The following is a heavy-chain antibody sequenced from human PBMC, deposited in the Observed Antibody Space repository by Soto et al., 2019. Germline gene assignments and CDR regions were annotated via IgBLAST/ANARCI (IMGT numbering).Heavy chain of an antibody. V-gene: IGHV4-30-4*01. CDR3: ARSQYYYDSSGYYLNWFDP. CDR1: GGSISSGDYY. CDR2: IYYSGST. J-gene: IGHJ5*02. D-gene: IGHD3-22*01. Sequence: TLSLTCTVSGGSISSGDYYWSWIRQPPGKGLEWIGYIYYSGSTYYNPSLKSRVTISVDTSKNQFSLKLSSVTAADTAVYYCARSQYYYDSSGYYLNWFDPWGQGTLVTVSS.